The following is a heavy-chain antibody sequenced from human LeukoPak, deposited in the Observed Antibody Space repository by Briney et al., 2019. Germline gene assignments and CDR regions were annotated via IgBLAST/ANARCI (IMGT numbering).Heavy chain of an antibody. Sequence: SETLSLTCAVYGGSFSGYYWSWIRQPPGKGLEWIGEINHSGSTNHNPSLKSRVTISVDTSKNQFSLKLSSVTAADTAVYYCARAWFGEINLNWFDPWGQGTLVTVSS. V-gene: IGHV4-34*01. CDR2: INHSGST. CDR3: ARAWFGEINLNWFDP. CDR1: GGSFSGYY. D-gene: IGHD3-10*01. J-gene: IGHJ5*02.